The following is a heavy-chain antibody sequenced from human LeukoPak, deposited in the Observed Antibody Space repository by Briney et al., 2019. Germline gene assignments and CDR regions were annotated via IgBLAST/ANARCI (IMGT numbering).Heavy chain of an antibody. Sequence: SETLFLTCTVSGYSINSGYYWGWIRQSPGKGLEWIGSIYYSGSTYYNPSLKSRVTISVDTSKNQFSLKLSSVTAADTAVYYCARAHIVVVTAIPKGNWFDPWGQGTLVTVSS. V-gene: IGHV4-38-2*02. CDR1: GYSINSGYY. CDR2: IYYSGST. CDR3: ARAHIVVVTAIPKGNWFDP. D-gene: IGHD2-21*02. J-gene: IGHJ5*02.